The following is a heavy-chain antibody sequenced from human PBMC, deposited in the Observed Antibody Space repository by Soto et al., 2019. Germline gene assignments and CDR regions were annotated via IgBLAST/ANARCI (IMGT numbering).Heavy chain of an antibody. J-gene: IGHJ4*02. Sequence: LRLSCAASVFTFSIYWMHCVRQAPWKGLVWVARIHDDGSITNYADSVKGRFTISRDNAKNTLYLQMNSLRAEDTAVYYCGRVPAAAAGIGIDHWGQGILVTVSS. CDR1: VFTFSIYW. CDR2: IHDDGSIT. CDR3: GRVPAAAAGIGIDH. D-gene: IGHD6-13*01. V-gene: IGHV3-74*01.